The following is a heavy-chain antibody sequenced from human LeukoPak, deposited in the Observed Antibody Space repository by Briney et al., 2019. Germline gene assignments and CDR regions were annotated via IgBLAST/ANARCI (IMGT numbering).Heavy chain of an antibody. CDR3: ARTVEDGGYYFDY. J-gene: IGHJ4*02. Sequence: PGGSLRLSCAASGFTFDDYAMHWVRQAPGKGLEWVSGISWNSGSIGYADSVKGRFTISRDNAKNSLYLQMNSLRDEDTAVYYCARTVEDGGYYFDYWGQGTLVTVSS. CDR2: ISWNSGSI. CDR1: GFTFDDYA. V-gene: IGHV3-9*01. D-gene: IGHD3-16*01.